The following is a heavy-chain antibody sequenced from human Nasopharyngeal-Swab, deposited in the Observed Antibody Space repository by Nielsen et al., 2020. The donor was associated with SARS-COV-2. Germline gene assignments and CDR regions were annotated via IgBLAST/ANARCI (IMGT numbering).Heavy chain of an antibody. J-gene: IGHJ5*02. D-gene: IGHD3-22*01. CDR2: ISGSGFT. Sequence: VRQAPGEGLEWVSRISGSGFTYYSDSVKGRFTISRDNSMDTLYLQMNSLRAEDTATYYCAKDWLYTSAWYGGSWGQGTLVTVSS. CDR3: AKDWLYTSAWYGGS. V-gene: IGHV3-23*01.